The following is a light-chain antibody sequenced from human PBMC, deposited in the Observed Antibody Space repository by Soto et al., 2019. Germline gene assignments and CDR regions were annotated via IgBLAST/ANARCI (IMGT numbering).Light chain of an antibody. CDR3: QQRSNWPPGLT. Sequence: EIVLTQSPATLPLSPGERATLSCRASQSVSSYLAWYQQKPGQATRLLVYDASNSATGIPARFSGSGSGTDFTLAITSLEPEDFAVYYCQQRSNWPPGLTFGGGTKVEIK. CDR2: DAS. V-gene: IGKV3-11*01. CDR1: QSVSSY. J-gene: IGKJ4*01.